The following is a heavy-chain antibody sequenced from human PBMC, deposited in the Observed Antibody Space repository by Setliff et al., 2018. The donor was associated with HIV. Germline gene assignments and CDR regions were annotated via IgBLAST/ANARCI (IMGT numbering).Heavy chain of an antibody. CDR3: MRGSGLTPGSYLGDY. Sequence: PSETLSLTCTVSGGSISTYYWSWIRQPAGKGLEWIGRIYRSGDTFYNPSLESRVTLSMDTSQNQFSLRLNSVTAADTAVYYCMRGSGLTPGSYLGDYWGQGILVTVA. V-gene: IGHV4-4*07. CDR2: IYRSGDT. D-gene: IGHD1-26*01. CDR1: GGSISTYY. J-gene: IGHJ4*02.